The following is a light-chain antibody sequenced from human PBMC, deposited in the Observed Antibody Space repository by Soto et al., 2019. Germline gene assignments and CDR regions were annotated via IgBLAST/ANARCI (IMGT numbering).Light chain of an antibody. CDR2: SNN. CDR1: SSNIGSNT. Sequence: LTQPPSASGTPGQRVTISCSGSSSNIGSNTVNWYQQLPGTAPKLLIYSNNQRPSGVPDRFSGSKSGTSASLAISGLQPEDEADYYCAAWDDSLNGSSYVFGTGTRSPS. V-gene: IGLV1-44*01. J-gene: IGLJ1*01. CDR3: AAWDDSLNGSSYV.